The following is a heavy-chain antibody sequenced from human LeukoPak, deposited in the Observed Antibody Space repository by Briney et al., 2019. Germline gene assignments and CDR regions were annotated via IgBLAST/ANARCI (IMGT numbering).Heavy chain of an antibody. J-gene: IGHJ4*02. CDR3: ARDKIVGATVLDY. CDR2: TSSSGDTT. D-gene: IGHD1-26*01. CDR1: GFTFSSYS. Sequence: GGSLRLSCAASGFTFSSYSMNWVRQAPGKGLEWVSYTSSSGDTTYYADSVKGRFTISRDNAKNSLYLQMNSLRAEDTAVYYCARDKIVGATVLDYWGQGSLVTVSS. V-gene: IGHV3-48*04.